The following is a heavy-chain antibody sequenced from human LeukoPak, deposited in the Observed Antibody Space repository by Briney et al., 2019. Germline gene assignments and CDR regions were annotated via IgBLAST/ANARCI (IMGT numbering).Heavy chain of an antibody. CDR1: GFTFSGSW. CDR3: ARGRYTAGWYPDYFDY. Sequence: GGSLRLSCAASGFTFSGSWMTWIRQAPGKGLEWVANIKEDGSDKYYVDSVKGRFTISRDNAKDSLYLQLNSLRAEDTALYYCARGRYTAGWYPDYFDYWGQGALVTVSS. D-gene: IGHD6-19*01. V-gene: IGHV3-7*01. CDR2: IKEDGSDK. J-gene: IGHJ4*02.